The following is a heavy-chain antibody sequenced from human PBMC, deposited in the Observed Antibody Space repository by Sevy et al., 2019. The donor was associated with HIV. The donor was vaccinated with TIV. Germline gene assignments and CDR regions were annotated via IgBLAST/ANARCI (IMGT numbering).Heavy chain of an antibody. V-gene: IGHV4-34*01. CDR2: INHSGST. J-gene: IGHJ4*02. CDR3: ATRRGHLSFDY. CDR1: TGSFSGYY. Sequence: SETLSLTCVVYTGSFSGYYWSWIRQPPGKGLEWIGEINHSGSTNYNPSLKSRVTISADTSKNQFSLKLSSVTAVGTAVYYCATRRGHLSFDYWGQGTLVTVSS.